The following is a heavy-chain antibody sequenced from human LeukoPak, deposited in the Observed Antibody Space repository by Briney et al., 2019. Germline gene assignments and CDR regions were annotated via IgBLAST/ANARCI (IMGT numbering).Heavy chain of an antibody. D-gene: IGHD6-19*01. J-gene: IGHJ4*02. CDR3: ARDDFSAVAAH. CDR1: GHTFTSYA. V-gene: IGHV7-4-1*02. CDR2: INTNTGNP. Sequence: APVKVSCKASGHTFTSYAMNWVRQAPGQGLEWMGWINTNTGNPTYAQGFTGRFVFSLDTSVSTAYLQISSLKAEDTAVYYCARDDFSAVAAHWGQGTLVTVSS.